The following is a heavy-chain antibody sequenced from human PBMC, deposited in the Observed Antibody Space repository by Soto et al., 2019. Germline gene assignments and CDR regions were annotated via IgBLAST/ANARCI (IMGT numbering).Heavy chain of an antibody. V-gene: IGHV1-69*06. D-gene: IGHD1-26*01. J-gene: IGHJ4*02. CDR3: ARGGSGNMAGCY. CDR2: IIPIIGTA. CDR1: GGTFSSYA. Sequence: QVQLVQSGAEVKKPGSSVKVSCKASGGTFSSYAISWVRQAPGQGLEWMGGIIPIIGTANYAQKFQGRVTITEDKSTSTAYMEMSSMRSEDTAVYYCARGGSGNMAGCYWGQGTLVTVSS.